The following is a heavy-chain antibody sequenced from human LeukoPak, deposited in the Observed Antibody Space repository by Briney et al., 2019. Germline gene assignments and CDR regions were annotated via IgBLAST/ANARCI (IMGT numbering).Heavy chain of an antibody. CDR3: GLTYDSSAFDY. CDR1: GFTVSSNH. V-gene: IGHV3-53*01. CDR2: IYSGGST. J-gene: IGHJ4*02. Sequence: PGGSLRLSCAASGFTVSSNHMSWVRQAPGKGLEWVSVIYSGGSTYYADSVKGRFTISRDNSKNTLYLQMNSLRAEDTAVYYCGLTYDSSAFDYWGQGTLVTVSS. D-gene: IGHD3-22*01.